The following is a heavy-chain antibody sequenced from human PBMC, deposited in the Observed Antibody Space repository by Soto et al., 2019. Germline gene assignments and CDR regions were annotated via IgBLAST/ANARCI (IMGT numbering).Heavy chain of an antibody. CDR2: INHSGST. V-gene: IGHV4-34*01. D-gene: IGHD2-2*01. Sequence: SETLCLTCTVSGGSISSYYWSWIRQPPGKGLEWIGEINHSGSTNYNPSLKSRVTISVDTSKNQFSLKLSSVTAADTAVYYCASPIVVVPAAIGRNAFDIWGQGTMVTVSS. J-gene: IGHJ3*02. CDR3: ASPIVVVPAAIGRNAFDI. CDR1: GGSISSYY.